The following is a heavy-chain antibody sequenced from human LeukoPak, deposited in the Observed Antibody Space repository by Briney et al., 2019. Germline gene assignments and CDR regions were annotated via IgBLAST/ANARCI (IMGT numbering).Heavy chain of an antibody. J-gene: IGHJ4*02. V-gene: IGHV4-61*02. CDR1: GGSISSGSYY. D-gene: IGHD3/OR15-3a*01. CDR2: IYTSGST. CDR3: ARQTGSGLFTLP. Sequence: SQTLSLTCSVSGGSISSGSYYWSWIRQPAGKGLEWIGRIYTSGSTNYNPSLKSRVTISVDTSKNQFSLKLTSVTATDTAMYYCARQTGSGLFTLPGGQGTLVTVSS.